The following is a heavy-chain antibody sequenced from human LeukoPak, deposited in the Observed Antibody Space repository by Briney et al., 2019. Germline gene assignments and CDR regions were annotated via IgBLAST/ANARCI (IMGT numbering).Heavy chain of an antibody. D-gene: IGHD3-10*01. CDR1: GYTFTSYG. J-gene: IGHJ4*02. CDR2: ISAYNGNT. CDR3: ARVVRMVRGAPRPPFDY. V-gene: IGHV1-18*01. Sequence: SVKASCKASGYTFTSYGISWVRQAPGQGLEWMGWISAYNGNTNYAQKLQGRVTMTTDTSTSTAYMELRSLRSDDTAVYYCARVVRMVRGAPRPPFDYWGQGTLVTVSS.